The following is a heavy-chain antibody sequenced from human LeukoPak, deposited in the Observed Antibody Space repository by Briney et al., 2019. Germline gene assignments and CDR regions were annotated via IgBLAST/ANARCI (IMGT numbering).Heavy chain of an antibody. D-gene: IGHD3-3*01. CDR2: IYYSGST. Sequence: PSETLSLTCTVSGGSISSSSYYWGWIRQPPGKGLEWIGSIYYSGSTYYNPSLKSRVTISIDTSKNQFSLKLSSVTAADTAVYYCARRTPVFEFDPWGQGTLVTVSS. J-gene: IGHJ5*02. CDR1: GGSISSSSYY. V-gene: IGHV4-39*01. CDR3: ARRTPVFEFDP.